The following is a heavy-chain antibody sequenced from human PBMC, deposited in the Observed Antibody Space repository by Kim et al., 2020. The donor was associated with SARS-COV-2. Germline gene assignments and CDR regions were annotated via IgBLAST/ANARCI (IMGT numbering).Heavy chain of an antibody. J-gene: IGHJ6*02. CDR3: ARYPPHCSSTSCYSGGGMDV. CDR1: GFTFSSYS. D-gene: IGHD2-2*01. Sequence: GGSLRLFCAASGFTFSSYSMNWVRQAPGKGLEWVSSISSSSSYIYYADSVKGRFTMSRDNAKNSLYLQMNSLRAEDMAVYYCARYPPHCSSTSCYSGGGMDVWGQGTTVTVSS. CDR2: ISSSSSYI. V-gene: IGHV3-21*01.